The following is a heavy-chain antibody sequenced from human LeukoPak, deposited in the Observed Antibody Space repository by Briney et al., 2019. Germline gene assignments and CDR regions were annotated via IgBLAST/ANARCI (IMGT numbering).Heavy chain of an antibody. D-gene: IGHD2-2*01. CDR2: IYYSGST. V-gene: IGHV4-39*01. J-gene: IGHJ4*02. CDR3: ARPARPYQNPFDY. Sequence: SETLSLTCTVSGGSISSSSYYWGWIRQPPGKGLEWIGGIYYSGSTYYNPSLKSRVTISVDTSRNQFSLKLSSVTAADTAVYYCARPARPYQNPFDYWGQGALVTVSS. CDR1: GGSISSSSYY.